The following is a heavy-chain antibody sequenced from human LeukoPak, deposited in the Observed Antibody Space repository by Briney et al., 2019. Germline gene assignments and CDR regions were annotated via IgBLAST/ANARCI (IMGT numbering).Heavy chain of an antibody. J-gene: IGHJ5*02. CDR2: IRSDSKTI. D-gene: IGHD3-10*01. CDR1: GFTFNSEP. Sequence: PGGSLRLSCVMSGFTFNSEPMNWVRQAPGKGLDWIAHIRSDSKTIVYADSVKGRFTISRDNAKNSLSLQMNSLRAEDTAVYYCARDQFGITMVRGAAPYNWFDPWGQGTLVTVSS. V-gene: IGHV3-48*01. CDR3: ARDQFGITMVRGAAPYNWFDP.